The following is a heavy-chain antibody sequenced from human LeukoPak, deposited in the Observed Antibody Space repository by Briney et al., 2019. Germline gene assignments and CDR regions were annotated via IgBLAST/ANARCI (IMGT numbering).Heavy chain of an antibody. V-gene: IGHV4-4*07. Sequence: PSETLSLTCTVSGGSISSYYWSWIRQPAGKGLEWIGRIYTSGSTNYNPSLKSRVTMSVDTSKNQFSLKLSSVTAADTAVYYCARALKVWESLRFLEWDPITGAFDIWGQGTMVTVSS. CDR2: IYTSGST. D-gene: IGHD3-3*01. J-gene: IGHJ3*02. CDR1: GGSISSYY. CDR3: ARALKVWESLRFLEWDPITGAFDI.